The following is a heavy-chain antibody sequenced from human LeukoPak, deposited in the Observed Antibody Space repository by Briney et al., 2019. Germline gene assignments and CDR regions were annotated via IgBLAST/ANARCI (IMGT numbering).Heavy chain of an antibody. V-gene: IGHV3-74*01. CDR2: INSDGSST. CDR1: GFTFSSYW. Sequence: GGSLRLSCAASGFTFSSYWMHWVRQAPGKGLVWVSRINSDGSSTSYADSVKGRFTISRDNAKNTLYLQMNSPRAEDTAVYYCAREDYDSRTVHNWFDPWGQGTLVTVSS. CDR3: AREDYDSRTVHNWFDP. J-gene: IGHJ5*02. D-gene: IGHD3-22*01.